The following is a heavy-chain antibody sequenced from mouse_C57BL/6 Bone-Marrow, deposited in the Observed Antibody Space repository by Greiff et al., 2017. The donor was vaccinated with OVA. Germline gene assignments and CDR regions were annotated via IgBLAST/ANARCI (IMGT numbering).Heavy chain of an antibody. J-gene: IGHJ3*01. D-gene: IGHD2-4*01. CDR3: ARCDYDGAWFAY. V-gene: IGHV1-81*01. CDR2: IYPRSGNT. Sequence: VKLQESGAELARPGASVKLSCKASGYTFTSYGISWVKQRTGQGLEWIGEIYPRSGNTYYNEKFKGKATLTADKSSSTAYMELRSLTSEDSAVYFCARCDYDGAWFAYWGQGTLVTVSA. CDR1: GYTFTSYG.